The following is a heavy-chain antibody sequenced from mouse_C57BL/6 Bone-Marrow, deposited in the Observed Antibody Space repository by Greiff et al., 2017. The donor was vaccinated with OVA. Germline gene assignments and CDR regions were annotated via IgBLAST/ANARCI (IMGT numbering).Heavy chain of an antibody. V-gene: IGHV1-42*01. Sequence: VQLKQSGPELVKPGASVKISCKASGYSFTGYYMNWVKQSPEKSLEWIGEINPSTGGTTYNQKFKAKATLTVDKSSSTAYMQLKSLTSEDSAVYYCARRLYYFDYWGQGTTLTVSS. CDR1: GYSFTGYY. CDR3: ARRLYYFDY. J-gene: IGHJ2*01. CDR2: INPSTGGT.